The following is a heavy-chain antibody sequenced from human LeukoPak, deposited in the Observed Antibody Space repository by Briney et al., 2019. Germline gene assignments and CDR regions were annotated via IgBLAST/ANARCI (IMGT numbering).Heavy chain of an antibody. CDR2: IHPGDSDT. CDR3: ARSPWNSYDY. V-gene: IGHV5-51*01. Sequence: PGEYLKISCKGSGYTFTSYWIGWVRQMPGKGLEWMGIIHPGDSDTRYSPSFQGQVTISVDRSISTAYLQWSSLKASDTAMYYCARSPWNSYDYWGQGTLVTVSS. J-gene: IGHJ4*02. CDR1: GYTFTSYW. D-gene: IGHD1-1*01.